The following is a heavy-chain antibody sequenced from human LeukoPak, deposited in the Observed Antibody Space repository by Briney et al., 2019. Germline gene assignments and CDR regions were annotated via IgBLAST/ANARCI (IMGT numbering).Heavy chain of an antibody. CDR1: GLTFSSHW. D-gene: IGHD3-16*01. V-gene: IGHV3-74*01. CDR2: ITNDGSST. CDR3: ARDEGGFYYYYGMDV. Sequence: GGSLRLSCAASGLTFSSHWMHWVRQAPGKGLVWVSRITNDGSSTTYADSVKGRFTISRDNAKNSLYLQMNSLRAEDTAVYYCARDEGGFYYYYGMDVWGQGTTVTVSS. J-gene: IGHJ6*02.